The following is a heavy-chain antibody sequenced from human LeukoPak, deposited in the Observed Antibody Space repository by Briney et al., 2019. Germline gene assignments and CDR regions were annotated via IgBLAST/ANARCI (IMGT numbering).Heavy chain of an antibody. Sequence: GASVKVSCKASGYTFTSYGISWVRQAPGQGLEWMGWISAYNGNTNYAQKLQGRVTMTTDTSTSTAYMELRSLRSDDTAVYYCAGDVRHRSITMVRGQGDYWGQGTLVTVSS. CDR1: GYTFTSYG. CDR2: ISAYNGNT. D-gene: IGHD3-10*01. J-gene: IGHJ4*02. CDR3: AGDVRHRSITMVRGQGDY. V-gene: IGHV1-18*01.